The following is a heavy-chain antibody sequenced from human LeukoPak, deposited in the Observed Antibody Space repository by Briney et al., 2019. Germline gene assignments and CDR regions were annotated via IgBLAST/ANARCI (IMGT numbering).Heavy chain of an antibody. CDR3: AKGGSSWYYFDY. J-gene: IGHJ4*02. V-gene: IGHV3-23*01. CDR1: GFTFSSYA. CDR2: ISGSGANT. Sequence: QTGGSLRLSCAASGFTFSSYAMSWVRQAPGKGLEWVSAISGSGANTCYTDSVKGRFTISRDNSNNALYLQMNSLRAEDTAVYYCAKGGSSWYYFDYWGQGTLVTVSS. D-gene: IGHD6-13*01.